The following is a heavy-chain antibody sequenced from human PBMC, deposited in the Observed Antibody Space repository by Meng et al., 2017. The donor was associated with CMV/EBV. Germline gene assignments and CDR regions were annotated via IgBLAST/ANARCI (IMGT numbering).Heavy chain of an antibody. D-gene: IGHD1-26*01. CDR2: INHSGST. Sequence: QVQLPQWGAGLLKPSETLSLTGAVYGGSFSGYYWSWIRQPPGKGLEWIGEINHSGSTNYNPSLKSRVTISVDTSKNQFSLKLSSVTAADTAVYYCARGVGATGKADYWGQGTLVTVSS. CDR3: ARGVGATGKADY. J-gene: IGHJ4*02. V-gene: IGHV4-34*01. CDR1: GGSFSGYY.